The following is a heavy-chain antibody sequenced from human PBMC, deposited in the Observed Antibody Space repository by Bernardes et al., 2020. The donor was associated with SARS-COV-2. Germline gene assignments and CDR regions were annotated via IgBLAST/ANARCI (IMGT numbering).Heavy chain of an antibody. CDR2: IWYDGSNK. Sequence: GGSLRLSCAASGFTFSSYGMHWVRQAPGKGLEWVAVIWYDGSNKYYADSVKGRFTISRDNSKNTLYLQMNSLRAEDTAVYYCARDLQVDSSSWAFDYWGQGTLVTVSS. V-gene: IGHV3-33*01. CDR1: GFTFSSYG. D-gene: IGHD6-13*01. J-gene: IGHJ4*02. CDR3: ARDLQVDSSSWAFDY.